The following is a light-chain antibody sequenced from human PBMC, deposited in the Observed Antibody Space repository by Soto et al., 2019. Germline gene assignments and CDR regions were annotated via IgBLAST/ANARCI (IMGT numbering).Light chain of an antibody. J-gene: IGKJ4*01. CDR1: QSVSRN. V-gene: IGKV3-15*01. CDR2: GAS. CDR3: QKYNSAPL. Sequence: EVVLTQSPATLSVSPGDRATLSCRASQSVSRNLAWYQQKPGQAPRLLIYGASTRATGVPARFSGSGSATEFTLSISSLQSEDVATYYCQKYNSAPLFGGGTKVEIK.